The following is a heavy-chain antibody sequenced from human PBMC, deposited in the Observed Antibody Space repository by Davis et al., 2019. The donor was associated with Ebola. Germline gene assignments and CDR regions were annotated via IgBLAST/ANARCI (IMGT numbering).Heavy chain of an antibody. CDR1: GGSISSGGYY. CDR3: ARATELEWLLYRYYFDY. CDR2: IYYSGST. J-gene: IGHJ4*02. Sequence: LRLSCTVSGGSISSGGYYWSWIRQHPGKGLEWIGYIYYSGSTYYNPSLKSRVTISVDTSKNQFSLKLSSVTAADTAVYYCARATELEWLLYRYYFDYWGQGTLVTVSS. D-gene: IGHD3-3*01. V-gene: IGHV4-31*03.